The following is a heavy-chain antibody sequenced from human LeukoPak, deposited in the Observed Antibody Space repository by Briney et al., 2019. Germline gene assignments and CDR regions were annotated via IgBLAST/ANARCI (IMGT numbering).Heavy chain of an antibody. Sequence: GGSLRLSCAASGFTASSNYMTWVRQAPGKGLEWVSVIYSAGSTYYADSVKGRFTISRDNSKNTLYLQMNSLRAEDTAVYYCARGTSSGYFQLYFDYWGQGTLVTVSS. CDR2: IYSAGST. D-gene: IGHD3-22*01. CDR3: ARGTSSGYFQLYFDY. J-gene: IGHJ4*02. CDR1: GFTASSNY. V-gene: IGHV3-53*01.